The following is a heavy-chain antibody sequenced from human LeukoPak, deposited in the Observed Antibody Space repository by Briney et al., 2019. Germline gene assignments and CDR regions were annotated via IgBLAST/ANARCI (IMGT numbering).Heavy chain of an antibody. Sequence: GASVKVSCKASGYSFTSYGISWVRQAPGQGLEWMGWISAYNGNTNYAQKLQGRVTMTTDTSTSTAYMELRSLRSDDTAVYYCARVGIAAAGHLNWFDPWGPGTLVIVSS. V-gene: IGHV1-18*01. CDR1: GYSFTSYG. CDR2: ISAYNGNT. CDR3: ARVGIAAAGHLNWFDP. J-gene: IGHJ5*02. D-gene: IGHD6-13*01.